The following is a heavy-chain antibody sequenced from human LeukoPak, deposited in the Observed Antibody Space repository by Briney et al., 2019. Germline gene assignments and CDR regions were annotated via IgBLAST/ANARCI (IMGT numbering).Heavy chain of an antibody. J-gene: IGHJ3*02. CDR3: ARIMGIAADALAAFDI. CDR2: MNPNSGNT. CDR1: GYTFTSYD. Sequence: GASVKVSCKASGYTFTSYDINWVRQATGQGLEWMGWMNPNSGNTGYAQKFQGRVTITRNTSISTAYMELSSLRSEDTAVYYCARIMGIAADALAAFDIWGQGTMVTVSS. V-gene: IGHV1-8*01. D-gene: IGHD6-13*01.